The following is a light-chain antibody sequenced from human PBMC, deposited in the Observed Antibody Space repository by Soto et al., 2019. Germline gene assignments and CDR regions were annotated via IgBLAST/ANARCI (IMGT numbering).Light chain of an antibody. CDR3: QQYDNPWT. Sequence: DIQMTQSPSSLSASVGDSITITCQSSQDISNYLNWYQQKPGKAPKLLIYDASNLETGVPSRFSGSGSGTDFTFTISSLQPEDIATYYCQQYDNPWTFGQGTKVDIK. CDR1: QDISNY. CDR2: DAS. V-gene: IGKV1-33*01. J-gene: IGKJ1*01.